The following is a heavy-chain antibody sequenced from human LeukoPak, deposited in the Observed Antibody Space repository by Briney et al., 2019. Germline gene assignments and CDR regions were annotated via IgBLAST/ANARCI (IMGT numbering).Heavy chain of an antibody. CDR2: IGAYNGNT. CDR3: ARDSSTSAFNWFDP. Sequence: ASVKVSCKASGYTFTSYGISWVRQAPGQGLEWMGWIGAYNGNTNYAQKLQGRVTMTTDTSTSTAYMELRSLRSDDTAVYYCARDSSTSAFNWFDPWGQGTLVTVSS. J-gene: IGHJ5*02. CDR1: GYTFTSYG. D-gene: IGHD2-2*01. V-gene: IGHV1-18*01.